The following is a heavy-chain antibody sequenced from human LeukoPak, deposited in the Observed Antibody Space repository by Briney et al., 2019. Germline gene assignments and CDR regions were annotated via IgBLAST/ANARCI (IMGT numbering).Heavy chain of an antibody. CDR2: ISWNSGSI. CDR3: AKDNSYGSGSYIDY. Sequence: GRSLRLSCAASGFTFDDYAMHWVRQAPGKGLEWVSGISWNSGSIGYADSVKGRSTISRDNAKNSLYLQMNSLRAEDMALYYCAKDNSYGSGSYIDYWGQGTLVTVSS. D-gene: IGHD3-10*01. V-gene: IGHV3-9*03. J-gene: IGHJ4*02. CDR1: GFTFDDYA.